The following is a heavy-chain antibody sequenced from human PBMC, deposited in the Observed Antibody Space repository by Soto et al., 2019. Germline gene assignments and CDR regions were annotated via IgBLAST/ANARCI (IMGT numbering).Heavy chain of an antibody. V-gene: IGHV4-31*03. CDR1: GVSITSGAYY. D-gene: IGHD4-17*01. CDR2: IYYNGNT. CDR3: ARARLRAVYAFDF. Sequence: KSSETLSLTCTLSGVSITSGAYYWTWVRQHPGKGLEWIGYIYYNGNTYFSPSLKSRLTISIDTSKTQFSLKLSSVTAADAAMYYCARARLRAVYAFDFWGQGTMVTVSS. J-gene: IGHJ3*01.